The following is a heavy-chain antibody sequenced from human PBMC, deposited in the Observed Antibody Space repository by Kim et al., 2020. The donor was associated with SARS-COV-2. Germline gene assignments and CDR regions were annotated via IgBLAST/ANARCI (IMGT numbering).Heavy chain of an antibody. CDR1: GFTVSSNY. Sequence: GGSLRLSCAASGFTVSSNYMSWVRQAPGKGLEWVSVIYNGGSTYYADSVKSRFTISSDNSKNTLYLQMNSLRAEDTAVDYCATDPSNQGVRRGWFDPWGQGTLVTVSS. V-gene: IGHV3-53*01. CDR3: ATDPSNQGVRRGWFDP. CDR2: IYNGGST. J-gene: IGHJ5*02. D-gene: IGHD3-10*01.